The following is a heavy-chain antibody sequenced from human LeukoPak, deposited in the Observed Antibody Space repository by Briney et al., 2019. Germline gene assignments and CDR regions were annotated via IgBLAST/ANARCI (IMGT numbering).Heavy chain of an antibody. D-gene: IGHD4-17*01. CDR1: GYTFTGYY. V-gene: IGHV1-2*02. CDR2: INPHSGGT. J-gene: IGHJ4*02. CDR3: ARDDYGDYKYYFDY. Sequence: ASVKVSCKASGYTFTGYYMHWVRQASGQGLEWMGWINPHSGGTNYAQKFQGRVTMTRDTSISTAYMELSRLRSDDTAVYYCARDDYGDYKYYFDYWGRGTLVTVSS.